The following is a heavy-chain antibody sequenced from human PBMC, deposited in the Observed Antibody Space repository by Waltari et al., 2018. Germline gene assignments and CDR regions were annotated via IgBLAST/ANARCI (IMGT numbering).Heavy chain of an antibody. J-gene: IGHJ5*02. Sequence: VQVVESGGGVVQPGKSLRLSCVGSGYNFSSVGIHWVRQTSVKGLEWIALRSYDGSDLYYADSVKGRFTISRDISQNTVYLQMNSLRTEDTAIYYCVISTRFDPCGQGTLVSVSS. CDR3: VISTRFDP. CDR1: GYNFSSVG. CDR2: RSYDGSDL. D-gene: IGHD3-3*02. V-gene: IGHV3-30*03.